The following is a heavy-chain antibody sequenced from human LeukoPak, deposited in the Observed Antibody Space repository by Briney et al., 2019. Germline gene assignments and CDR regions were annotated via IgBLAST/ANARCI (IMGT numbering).Heavy chain of an antibody. D-gene: IGHD1-26*01. V-gene: IGHV4-59*01. CDR3: ATGKNWFDP. J-gene: IGHJ5*02. CDR2: IYYSGST. CDR1: GGSISSYY. Sequence: TSETLSLTCTVSGGSISSYYWSWIRQPPGKGLEWIGYIYYSGSTNYNPSLKSRVTMSVDTSKNQFSLKLSSVTAADTAVYYCATGKNWFDPWGQGTLVTVSS.